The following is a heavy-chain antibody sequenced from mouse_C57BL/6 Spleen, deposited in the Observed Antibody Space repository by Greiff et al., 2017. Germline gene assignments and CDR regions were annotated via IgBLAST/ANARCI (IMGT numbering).Heavy chain of an antibody. J-gene: IGHJ2*01. CDR1: GYTFTSYW. D-gene: IGHD1-1*01. CDR2: IYPGSGST. Sequence: QVQLKQPGAELVKPGASVKMSCKASGYTFTSYWITWVKQRPGQGLEWIGDIYPGSGSTNYNEKFKSKATLTVDTSSSTAYMQLSSLTSEDSAVYYCAKIYYYGDYFDYWGQGTTLTVSS. V-gene: IGHV1-55*01. CDR3: AKIYYYGDYFDY.